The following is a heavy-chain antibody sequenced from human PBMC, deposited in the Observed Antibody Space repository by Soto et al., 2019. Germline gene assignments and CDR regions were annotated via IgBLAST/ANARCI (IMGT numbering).Heavy chain of an antibody. D-gene: IGHD2-21*02. V-gene: IGHV1-8*01. CDR2: MSPNSGNT. Sequence: ASVKVSCKASGYTFTSYGINWVRQATGQGLEWMGWMSPNSGNTGYAQKFQGRVTMTRNTSIGTAYMELSSLRSEDTAVYYCARGVSCGGDCYRDWGQGTPVTVSS. CDR3: ARGVSCGGDCYRD. J-gene: IGHJ4*02. CDR1: GYTFTSYG.